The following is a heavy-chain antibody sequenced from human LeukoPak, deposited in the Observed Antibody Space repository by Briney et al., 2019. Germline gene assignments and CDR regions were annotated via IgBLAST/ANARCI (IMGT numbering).Heavy chain of an antibody. J-gene: IGHJ4*02. CDR2: ISGIGSYT. D-gene: IGHD5-12*01. V-gene: IGHV3-23*01. Sequence: GGSLRLSCAASGFTFSTYAMSWVRQAPGKGLEWVSCISGIGSYTYYADSVKGRFTISRDNSKNTLYLQMNSLRAEDTAVYYCAKGTYSAYNSGCAYWGQGTLVTVSS. CDR1: GFTFSTYA. CDR3: AKGTYSAYNSGCAY.